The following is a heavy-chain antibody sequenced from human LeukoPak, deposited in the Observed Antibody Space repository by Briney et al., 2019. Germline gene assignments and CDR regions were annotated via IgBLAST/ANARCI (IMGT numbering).Heavy chain of an antibody. V-gene: IGHV4-39*01. Sequence: SETLSLTCTVSGGSISSSSYYWGWIRQPPGKGLEWIGSIHYSGSTYYNPSLKSRVTISVDTSKNQFSLRLSSVTAADTAVYYCARHVPYYDSDFSAWGMDVWGQGTTVTVSS. CDR2: IHYSGST. CDR3: ARHVPYYDSDFSAWGMDV. J-gene: IGHJ6*02. CDR1: GGSISSSSYY. D-gene: IGHD3-16*01.